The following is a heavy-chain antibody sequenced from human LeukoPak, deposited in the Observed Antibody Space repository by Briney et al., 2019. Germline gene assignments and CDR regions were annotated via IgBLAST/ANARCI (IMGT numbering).Heavy chain of an antibody. D-gene: IGHD3-22*01. CDR1: GFTFSSYA. CDR2: ISGSGGST. Sequence: GGSLRLSCAASGFTFSSYAMSWVRQAPGKGLEWVSAISGSGGSTYYADSVKGRFTISRDNSKNTLYLQMNSLRAEDTAVYYCAKVVGYSSGYYYPFDYWGQGTLVTVSS. J-gene: IGHJ4*02. V-gene: IGHV3-23*01. CDR3: AKVVGYSSGYYYPFDY.